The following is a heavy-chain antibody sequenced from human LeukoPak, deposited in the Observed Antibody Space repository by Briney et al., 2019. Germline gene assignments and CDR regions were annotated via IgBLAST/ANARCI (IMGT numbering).Heavy chain of an antibody. Sequence: SDTLSLTCTVSGGSIRSSYYYWGWIRQPPGKGLEWIGSIYDSGSTYYNPSLKSRVTISVDTSKNQFSLKLNSVTAADTAVYYCARREGITGTTKWFDPWGQGTLVTVSS. J-gene: IGHJ5*02. D-gene: IGHD1-7*01. CDR1: GGSIRSSYYY. CDR2: IYDSGST. V-gene: IGHV4-39*01. CDR3: ARREGITGTTKWFDP.